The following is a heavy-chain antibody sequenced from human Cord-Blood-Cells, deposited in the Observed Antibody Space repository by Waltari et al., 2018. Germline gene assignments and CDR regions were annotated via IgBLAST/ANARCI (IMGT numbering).Heavy chain of an antibody. Sequence: YSMNWVRQAPGKGLEWVSSISSSSSYIYYADSVKGRFTISRDNAKNSLYLQMNSLRAEDTAVYYCARDSSIAARPFDYWGQGTLVTVSS. CDR2: ISSSSSYI. CDR1: YS. CDR3: ARDSSIAARPFDY. D-gene: IGHD6-6*01. V-gene: IGHV3-21*01. J-gene: IGHJ4*02.